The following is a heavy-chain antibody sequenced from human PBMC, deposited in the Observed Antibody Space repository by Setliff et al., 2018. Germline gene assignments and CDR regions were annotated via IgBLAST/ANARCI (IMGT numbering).Heavy chain of an antibody. Sequence: ASVKVSCKASGYTFTSYYMHWVRQAPGQGLEWMGIINPSGGSTSYAQKFQDRVTITRNTSISTAYMELSSLRSEDTAVYYCARGRASGGYFEVWYSDLWGRGTLVTVSS. V-gene: IGHV1-46*01. CDR2: INPSGGST. D-gene: IGHD3-22*01. J-gene: IGHJ2*01. CDR3: ARGRASGGYFEVWYSDL. CDR1: GYTFTSYY.